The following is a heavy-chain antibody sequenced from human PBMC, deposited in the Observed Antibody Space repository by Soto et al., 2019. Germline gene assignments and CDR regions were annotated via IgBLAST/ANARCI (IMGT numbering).Heavy chain of an antibody. CDR1: GFTFSSYI. CDR2: ITGGGGST. CDR3: AKAHSTSRWPYYFDY. Sequence: GGSLRLSCAASGFTFSSYIITWVRQAPGKGLEWVSAITGGGGSTYYEDSVKGRFTISRDNSKNTLYLQMNSLRAEDTAVYYCAKAHSTSRWPYYFDYWGQGTLVTVSS. D-gene: IGHD6-13*01. V-gene: IGHV3-23*01. J-gene: IGHJ4*02.